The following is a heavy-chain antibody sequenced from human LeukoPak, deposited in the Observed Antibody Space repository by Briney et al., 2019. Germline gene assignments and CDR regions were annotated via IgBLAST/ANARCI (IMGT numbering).Heavy chain of an antibody. J-gene: IGHJ4*02. CDR1: GGTFSSYA. CDR2: IIAILGIA. D-gene: IGHD2-21*01. V-gene: IGHV1-69*04. Sequence: SVKVSCKASGGTFSSYAISWVRQAPGQGLEWMGRIIAILGIANYAQKLQGRVTITADKSTSTAYMELSSLRSEDTAVYYCARDHINNDHWGQGTLVTVSS. CDR3: ARDHINNDH.